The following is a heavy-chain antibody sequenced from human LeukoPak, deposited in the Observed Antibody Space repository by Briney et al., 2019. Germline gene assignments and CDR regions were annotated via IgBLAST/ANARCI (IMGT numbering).Heavy chain of an antibody. CDR2: INQDESKA. V-gene: IGHV3-74*01. CDR3: GRGGDGIDF. Sequence: GGALRLFCAVSGFPFRNYLMHWVRQAPGQGLVWVSRINQDESKAYADSVRGRFTVSRDNAKNMLYLHLSGLRAEDTAVYFCGRGGDGIDFWGQGTTVIVSS. D-gene: IGHD5-24*01. J-gene: IGHJ3*01. CDR1: GFPFRNYL.